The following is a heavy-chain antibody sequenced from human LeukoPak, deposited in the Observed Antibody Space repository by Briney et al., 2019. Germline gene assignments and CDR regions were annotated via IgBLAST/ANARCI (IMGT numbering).Heavy chain of an antibody. V-gene: IGHV1-18*01. D-gene: IGHD6-19*01. J-gene: IGHJ4*02. CDR2: ISAYNSNT. CDR3: ARDLRRDSSGWNSQAVLDY. Sequence: GASVKVSCKASGYTFTSYGISWVRQAPGQGLEWMGWISAYNSNTKYAQKKLQGRVTMTTDTSTSTAYMELRSPRSDDTAVYYCARDLRRDSSGWNSQAVLDYWGQGTLVTVSS. CDR1: GYTFTSYG.